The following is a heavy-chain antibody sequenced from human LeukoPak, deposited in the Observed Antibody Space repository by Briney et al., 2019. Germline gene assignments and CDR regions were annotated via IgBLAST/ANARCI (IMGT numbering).Heavy chain of an antibody. J-gene: IGHJ5*02. CDR2: MNPNSGNT. D-gene: IGHD1-7*01. V-gene: IGHV1-8*01. CDR1: GYTFTSYD. CDR3: ARDGVLTGTSWFDP. Sequence: ASVKVSCKASGYTFTSYDINWVRQTTGQGLEWMGWMNPNSGNTGYAQKFQGRVTMTRNTSISTAYMELSSLRSEDTAVYYCARDGVLTGTSWFDPWGQGTLVTVSS.